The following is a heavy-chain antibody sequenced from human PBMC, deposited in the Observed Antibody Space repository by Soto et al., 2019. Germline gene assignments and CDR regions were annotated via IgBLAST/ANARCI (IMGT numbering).Heavy chain of an antibody. CDR1: GGTFSSYT. Sequence: GASVKVSCKASGGTFSSYTISWVRQAPGQGLEWMGRIIPILGIANYAQKFQGRVTITADKSTSTAYMELSSLRSEDTAVYYCARDRFSNCTNGVCPPFPSYYYYYMDVWGKGTTVTVSS. V-gene: IGHV1-69*04. CDR2: IIPILGIA. CDR3: ARDRFSNCTNGVCPPFPSYYYYYMDV. J-gene: IGHJ6*03. D-gene: IGHD2-8*01.